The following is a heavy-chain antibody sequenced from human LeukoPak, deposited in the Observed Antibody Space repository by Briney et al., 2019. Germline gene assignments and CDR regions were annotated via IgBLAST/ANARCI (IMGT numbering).Heavy chain of an antibody. D-gene: IGHD3-10*01. V-gene: IGHV3-23*01. Sequence: GGSLRLSCAASGFTFSNYGMNWVRQAPGKGLEWVSVISNSGGNTYYADSVKGRFTISRDNSKNTLYLQMNSLRAEDTALYYCAKARTMVRGVIDFWGQGTLVTVSS. CDR1: GFTFSNYG. CDR2: ISNSGGNT. CDR3: AKARTMVRGVIDF. J-gene: IGHJ4*02.